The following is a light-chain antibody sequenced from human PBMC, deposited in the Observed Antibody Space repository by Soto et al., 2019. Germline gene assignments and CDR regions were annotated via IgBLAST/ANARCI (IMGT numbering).Light chain of an antibody. Sequence: QSVLTQPASVSGSPGHSITISCTGTSSDVGGYNYVSWYQQHPGKAPKLMIYDVSNRPSGVSNRFSGSKSGNTASLTISGLQAEDEADYYCSSYTSSSTYVFGTGTKLTVL. CDR2: DVS. CDR3: SSYTSSSTYV. J-gene: IGLJ1*01. CDR1: SSDVGGYNY. V-gene: IGLV2-14*01.